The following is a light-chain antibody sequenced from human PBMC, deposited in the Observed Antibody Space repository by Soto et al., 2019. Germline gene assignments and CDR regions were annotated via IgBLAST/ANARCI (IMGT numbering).Light chain of an antibody. CDR3: QQDNSFPIT. J-gene: IGKJ5*01. Sequence: DIQMTQSPSTLSASVGDTVTITCRSSQDVGRWLAWYQQKPGKAPKILIFATSSLQSGVPSRFSGSGSGTDFTLTISSLQPEDFATYYCQQDNSFPITFGQGTRLDIK. CDR2: ATS. V-gene: IGKV1-12*01. CDR1: QDVGRW.